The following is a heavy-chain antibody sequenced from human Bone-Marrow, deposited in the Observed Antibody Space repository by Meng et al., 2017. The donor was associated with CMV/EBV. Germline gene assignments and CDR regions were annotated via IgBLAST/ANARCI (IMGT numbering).Heavy chain of an antibody. V-gene: IGHV4-34*01. J-gene: IGHJ4*02. CDR2: INHSGST. D-gene: IGHD3-3*01. CDR1: GGSFSGYY. CDR3: ARGGGYDFLN. Sequence: SEPLSLTCAVYGGSFSGYYWSWIRQPPGKGLEWIGEINHSGSTNYNPSLKSRVTISVDTSKNQFSLKLSSVTAADTAVYYCARGGGYDFLNWGQGTLVTVSS.